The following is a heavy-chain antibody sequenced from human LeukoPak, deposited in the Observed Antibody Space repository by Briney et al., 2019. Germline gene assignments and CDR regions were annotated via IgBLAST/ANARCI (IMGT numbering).Heavy chain of an antibody. Sequence: GGSLRLSCAASGFTFSSYSMNWVRQASGKGLEWVGRIRSKANSYATAYAASVKGRFTISRDDSKNTAYLQMNSLKTEDTAVYYCTYASARGRDYWGQGTLVTVSS. CDR2: IRSKANSYAT. J-gene: IGHJ4*02. D-gene: IGHD3-16*01. V-gene: IGHV3-73*01. CDR3: TYASARGRDY. CDR1: GFTFSSYS.